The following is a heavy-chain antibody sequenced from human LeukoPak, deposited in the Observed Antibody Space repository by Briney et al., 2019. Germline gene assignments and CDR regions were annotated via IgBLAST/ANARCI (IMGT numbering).Heavy chain of an antibody. Sequence: AASVKVSCKASGYTFTSYGISWVRQAPGQGLEWMGWISAYNGNTNYAQKLQGRVTMTTDTSTSTAYMELRSLRSDDTAVYYCATPPPGIAAAGPVFLRYWGQGTLVTVSS. CDR2: ISAYNGNT. J-gene: IGHJ4*02. D-gene: IGHD6-13*01. V-gene: IGHV1-18*01. CDR1: GYTFTSYG. CDR3: ATPPPGIAAAGPVFLRY.